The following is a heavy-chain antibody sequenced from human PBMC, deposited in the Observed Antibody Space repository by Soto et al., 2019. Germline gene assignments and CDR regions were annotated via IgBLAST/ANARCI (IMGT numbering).Heavy chain of an antibody. CDR3: ARVSRFGERRY. V-gene: IGHV4-34*01. CDR1: VGSFSGYY. J-gene: IGHJ4*02. D-gene: IGHD3-10*01. CDR2: INHSGST. Sequence: SETLSLTCAVYVGSFSGYYWSWIRQPPGKGLEWIGEINHSGSTNYNPSLKSRVTISVDTSKNQFSLKLSSVTAADTAVYYCARVSRFGERRYWGQGTLVTVSS.